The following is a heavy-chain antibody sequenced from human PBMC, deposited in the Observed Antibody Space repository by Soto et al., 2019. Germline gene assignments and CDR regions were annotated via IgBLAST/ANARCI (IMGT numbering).Heavy chain of an antibody. J-gene: IGHJ4*02. Sequence: QVQLVESGGGVGQPGRSLRLSCAASGFSFSDYGMHWVRQAPGKGLEWVAVIWYDGSQKYYTDSVRGRFTISRDNSKNTLYLQMKSLRAEDTAVYYCARGWFRSGGDFDSWGQGALVSVSS. CDR2: IWYDGSQK. V-gene: IGHV3-33*01. CDR1: GFSFSDYG. CDR3: ARGWFRSGGDFDS. D-gene: IGHD6-19*01.